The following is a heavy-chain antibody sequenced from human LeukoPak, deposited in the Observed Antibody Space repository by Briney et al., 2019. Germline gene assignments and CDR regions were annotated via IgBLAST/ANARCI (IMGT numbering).Heavy chain of an antibody. D-gene: IGHD6-19*01. CDR1: GFSFRSHS. Sequence: GGSLRLSCAASGFSFRSHSMSWVRQAPGKGLEWVSVIYSGGSTYYADSVKGRFTISRDNSKNTLYLQMNSLRAEDTAVYYCARVSAHSGPIDYWGQGTLVTVSS. V-gene: IGHV3-66*01. CDR3: ARVSAHSGPIDY. J-gene: IGHJ4*02. CDR2: IYSGGST.